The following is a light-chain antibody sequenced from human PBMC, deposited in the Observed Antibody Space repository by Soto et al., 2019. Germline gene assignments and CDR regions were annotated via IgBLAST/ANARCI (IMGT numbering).Light chain of an antibody. CDR1: QSLLHSNGYNY. CDR2: LDS. CDR3: MQALQTPRT. V-gene: IGKV2-28*01. Sequence: DIVMTQSPLSLPVTPGEPASISCRSSQSLLHSNGYNYLDWYLQKPGQSPQLLIYLDSNRASGVPDRFSGSGSGTDFTLKIRRVEAEDFGVYYCMQALQTPRTFGQGTKVEIK. J-gene: IGKJ1*01.